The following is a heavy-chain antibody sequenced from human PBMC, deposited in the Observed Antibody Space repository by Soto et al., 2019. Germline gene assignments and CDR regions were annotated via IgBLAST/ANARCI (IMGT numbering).Heavy chain of an antibody. J-gene: IGHJ3*02. D-gene: IGHD6-13*01. V-gene: IGHV1-24*01. Sequence: ASVKVSCKVSGYTLTELSMHWVRQAPGKGLEWMGGFDPEDGETIYAQKFQGRVTMTEDTSTDTAYMELSSLRSEDTAVYYCATVNPGIAAAGPHDASDIWGQGTMVTVSS. CDR1: GYTLTELS. CDR2: FDPEDGET. CDR3: ATVNPGIAAAGPHDASDI.